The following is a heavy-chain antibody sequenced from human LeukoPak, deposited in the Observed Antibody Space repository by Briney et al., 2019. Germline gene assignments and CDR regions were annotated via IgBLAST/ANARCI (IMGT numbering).Heavy chain of an antibody. CDR1: GFTFSNYA. D-gene: IGHD4-17*01. V-gene: IGHV3-48*01. CDR3: ARLGLGGDLDY. CDR2: ISSSSSTI. J-gene: IGHJ4*02. Sequence: GGSLRLSCTASGFTFSNYAMNWVRQAPGKGLEWVSYISSSSSTIYYADSVKGRFTISRDNAKNSLYLQMNSLRAEDTAVYYCARLGLGGDLDYWGQGTLVTVSS.